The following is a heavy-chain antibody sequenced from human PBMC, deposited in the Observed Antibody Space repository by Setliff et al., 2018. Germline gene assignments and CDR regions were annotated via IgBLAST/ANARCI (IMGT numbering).Heavy chain of an antibody. V-gene: IGHV1-2*02. CDR2: INPNSGGA. D-gene: IGHD4-17*01. J-gene: IGHJ4*02. Sequence: GASVKVSCKASGYTFSGYYMHWVRQAPGQGLEWMGWINPNSGGASYAEKFQGRVTMTRDTSTSTIYMELASLRSEDTAVYYCARAGDAATNRKGVFEFWGQGTLVTVSS. CDR3: ARAGDAATNRKGVFEF. CDR1: GYTFSGYY.